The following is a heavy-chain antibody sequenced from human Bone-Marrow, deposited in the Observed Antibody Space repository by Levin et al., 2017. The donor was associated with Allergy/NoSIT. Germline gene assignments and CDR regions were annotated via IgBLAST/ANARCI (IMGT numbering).Heavy chain of an antibody. CDR2: MNWDDDK. CDR1: GFSLTTTGVG. CDR3: AHRQTTGPFES. J-gene: IGHJ4*02. D-gene: IGHD2-8*02. Sequence: SGPTLVKPTQTLTFTCTFSGFSLTTTGVGVGWIRQPPGKALEWLALMNWDDDKRYSPSLKSRLTIIKDTSKNQVVLTMTNMDPVDTATYYCAHRQTTGPFESWGQGTLVTVSS. V-gene: IGHV2-5*02.